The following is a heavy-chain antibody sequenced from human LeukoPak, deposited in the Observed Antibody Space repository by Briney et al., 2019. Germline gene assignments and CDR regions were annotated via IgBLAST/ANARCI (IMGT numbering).Heavy chain of an antibody. CDR2: INHSGST. CDR3: AGSGYYYTIDY. V-gene: IGHV4-34*01. Sequence: SETLSLTCAVYGGSFSGYYWSWIRQSPGKGLEWIGEINHSGSTNYNPSLKSRVTISVDTSKNQFSLKLSSVTAADTAVYYCAGSGYYYTIDYWGQGTLVTVSS. CDR1: GGSFSGYY. D-gene: IGHD3-22*01. J-gene: IGHJ4*02.